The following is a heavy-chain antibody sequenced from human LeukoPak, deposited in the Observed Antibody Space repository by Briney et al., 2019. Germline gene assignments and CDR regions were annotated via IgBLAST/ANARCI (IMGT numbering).Heavy chain of an antibody. CDR2: MYPGDSDT. CDR1: GYSFTSYW. V-gene: IGHV5-51*01. D-gene: IGHD3-3*01. CDR3: ARSRITIFGDDAFDI. Sequence: GESLKISCKGSGYSFTSYWIGWVRQMPGKGLEWMGIMYPGDSDTRYSPSFQGQVTISADKSISTAYLQWSSLKASDTAMYYCARSRITIFGDDAFDIWGQGTMVTVSS. J-gene: IGHJ3*02.